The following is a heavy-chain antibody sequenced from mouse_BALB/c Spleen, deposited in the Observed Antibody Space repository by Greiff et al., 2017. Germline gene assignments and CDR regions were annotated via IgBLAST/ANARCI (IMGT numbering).Heavy chain of an antibody. V-gene: IGHV1-82*01. Sequence: QVQLQQSGPELVKPGASVKISCKASGYAFSSSWMNWVKQRPGQGLEWIGRIYPGDGDTNYNGKFKGKATLTADKSSSTAYMQLSSLTSVDSAVYFCARRGIYDGYYGFAYWGQGTLVTVSA. CDR3: ARRGIYDGYYGFAY. CDR1: GYAFSSSW. CDR2: IYPGDGDT. D-gene: IGHD2-3*01. J-gene: IGHJ3*01.